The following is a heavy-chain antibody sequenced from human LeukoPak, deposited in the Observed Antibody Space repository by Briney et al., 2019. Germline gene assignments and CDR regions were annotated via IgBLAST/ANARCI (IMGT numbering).Heavy chain of an antibody. CDR3: AKVAHYYGSGSYYEYYFDY. V-gene: IGHV3-23*01. CDR1: GFTFSSYA. J-gene: IGHJ4*02. Sequence: GSLRLSCAASGFTFSSYAMSWVRQAPGKGLEWVSAISSSGGTTYYSDSVKGRFTISRDNSKNTLYLQMNSLRAEDMAVYYCAKVAHYYGSGSYYEYYFDYWGQGTLVTVSS. CDR2: ISSSGGTT. D-gene: IGHD3-10*01.